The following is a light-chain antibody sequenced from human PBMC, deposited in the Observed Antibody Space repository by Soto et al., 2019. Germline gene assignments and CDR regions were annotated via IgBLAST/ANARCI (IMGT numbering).Light chain of an antibody. CDR2: GAS. V-gene: IGKV3-20*01. CDR1: QSVSSSY. Sequence: EIVLTQSPGTLSLSPGERATLSCRASQSVSSSYLAWYQQQPGQAPRLLIYGASGRATGIPDRFSVSGSGTDFTLTISRLEPEDFAVYYCQQYGSSPPVTFGQGTRLEIK. CDR3: QQYGSSPPVT. J-gene: IGKJ5*01.